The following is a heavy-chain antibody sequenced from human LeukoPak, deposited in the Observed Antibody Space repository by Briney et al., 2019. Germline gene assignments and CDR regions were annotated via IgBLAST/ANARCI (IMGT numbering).Heavy chain of an antibody. J-gene: IGHJ4*02. CDR3: ARDQWDYGHFDY. Sequence: MPSETLSLTCTVPGGSISSGGYYWSWIRQHPGKGLEWIGYIYYSGSTYYNPSLKSRVTISVDTSKNQFSLKLSSVTAADTAVYYCARDQWDYGHFDYWGQGTLVTVSS. CDR2: IYYSGST. CDR1: GGSISSGGYY. D-gene: IGHD1-26*01. V-gene: IGHV4-31*03.